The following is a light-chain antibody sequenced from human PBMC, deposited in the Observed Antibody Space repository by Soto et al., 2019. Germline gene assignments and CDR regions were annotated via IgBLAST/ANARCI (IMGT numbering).Light chain of an antibody. Sequence: EIVMTQSPATLSVSPGERATLSCKASQSVVGNLAWYQHNAGQAPRLLIYGASSRATGIPARFSGSGSGTEFTLTINCLPTEDFAVYYSQQYNNWTLTVGAVTKVDIX. CDR2: GAS. V-gene: IGKV3-15*01. J-gene: IGKJ4*01. CDR1: QSVVGN. CDR3: QQYNNWTLT.